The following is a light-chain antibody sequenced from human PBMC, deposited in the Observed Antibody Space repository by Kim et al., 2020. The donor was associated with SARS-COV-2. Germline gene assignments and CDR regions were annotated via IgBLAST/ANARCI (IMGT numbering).Light chain of an antibody. CDR1: SSNIGNNY. CDR3: GTWDSSLSAVV. Sequence: GQKVTIPCSGSSSNIGNNYVSCYQQLPGTAPKLLIYDNNKRPSGIPDRFSGSKSGTSATLGITGLQTGDEADYYCGTWDSSLSAVVFGGGTQLTVL. CDR2: DNN. V-gene: IGLV1-51*01. J-gene: IGLJ2*01.